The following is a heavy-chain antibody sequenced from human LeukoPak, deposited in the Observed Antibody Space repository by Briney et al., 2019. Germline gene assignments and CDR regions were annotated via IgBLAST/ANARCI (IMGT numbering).Heavy chain of an antibody. D-gene: IGHD3-10*01. CDR3: ARGTGYYYGSGSYYY. J-gene: IGHJ4*02. CDR1: GYTFTSYA. Sequence: ASVKVSCKASGYTFTSYAMHWVRQAPGQRLEWMGWINAGNGNTKYSQKFQGRVTITRDTSASTAYMELSSLRSEDTAVYYCARGTGYYYGSGSYYYWGQGTLVTVSS. CDR2: INAGNGNT. V-gene: IGHV1-3*01.